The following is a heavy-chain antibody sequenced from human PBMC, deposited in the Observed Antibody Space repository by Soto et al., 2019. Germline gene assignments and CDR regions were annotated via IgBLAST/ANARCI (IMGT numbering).Heavy chain of an antibody. Sequence: QITLKESGPTLVNPTQTLTLTCTFSGFSLSTSGVGVGWIRQPPGKALEWLALIYWDDDKRYSPSLKSRLTITKETSKNQVVLTLTNMDPVDTATYYRAHSQRYYESSGYLVSNRYDAFDIWGQGTMVTVSS. D-gene: IGHD3-22*01. V-gene: IGHV2-5*02. CDR3: AHSQRYYESSGYLVSNRYDAFDI. J-gene: IGHJ3*02. CDR2: IYWDDDK. CDR1: GFSLSTSGVG.